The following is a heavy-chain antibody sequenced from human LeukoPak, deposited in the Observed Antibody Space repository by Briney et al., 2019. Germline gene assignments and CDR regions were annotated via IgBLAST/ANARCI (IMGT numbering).Heavy chain of an antibody. CDR3: ARHSAYDFWSGYYRWETPHYFDY. V-gene: IGHV4-4*09. CDR1: GGSISSYY. D-gene: IGHD3-3*01. J-gene: IGHJ4*02. CDR2: IYTSGST. Sequence: SETLSLTCTVSGGSISSYYWSWIRQPPGKGLEWIGYIYTSGSTNYNPSLESRVTISVDTSKNQFSLKLSSVTAADTAVYYCARHSAYDFWSGYYRWETPHYFDYWGQGTLVTVSS.